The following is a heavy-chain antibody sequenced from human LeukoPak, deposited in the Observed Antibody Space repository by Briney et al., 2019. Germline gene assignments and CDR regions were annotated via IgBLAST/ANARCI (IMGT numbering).Heavy chain of an antibody. D-gene: IGHD6-13*01. CDR1: GGSISSYY. V-gene: IGHV4-59*01. J-gene: IGHJ4*02. CDR2: IYYSGST. Sequence: SETLSLTCTVSGGSISSYYWSWIRQPPGKGLEWIGYIYYSGSTNYNPSLKSRVTISVDTSKNQLSLKLRSVTAADTAVYYCARGISSSWNFDYWGQGTLVTVSS. CDR3: ARGISSSWNFDY.